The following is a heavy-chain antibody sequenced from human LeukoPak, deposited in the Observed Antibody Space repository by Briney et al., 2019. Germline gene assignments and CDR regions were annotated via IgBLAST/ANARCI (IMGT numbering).Heavy chain of an antibody. CDR2: IKQDGSEK. CDR1: GFTFSSYW. CDR3: AKEGAYPIVTFDS. D-gene: IGHD4-11*01. Sequence: GGSLRLSCAASGFTFSSYWMNWVRQAPGKGLEWVANIKQDGSEKYYVDSVKGRFTISRDNAKNSLYLQMNSLRAEDTAVYYCAKEGAYPIVTFDSWGQGTLVTVSS. J-gene: IGHJ5*01. V-gene: IGHV3-7*01.